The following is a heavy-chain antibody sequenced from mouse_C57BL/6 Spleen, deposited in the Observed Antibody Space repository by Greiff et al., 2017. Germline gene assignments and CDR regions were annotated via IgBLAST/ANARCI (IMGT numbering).Heavy chain of an antibody. D-gene: IGHD4-1*01. CDR3: ALYWDGDY. CDR2: IHPSDSDT. Sequence: PGQGLEWIGRIHPSDSDTNYTQKFKGKATLTVDKSSSTAYMQLSSLTSEDSAVYYCALYWDGDYWGQGTTLTVSS. V-gene: IGHV1-74*01. J-gene: IGHJ2*01.